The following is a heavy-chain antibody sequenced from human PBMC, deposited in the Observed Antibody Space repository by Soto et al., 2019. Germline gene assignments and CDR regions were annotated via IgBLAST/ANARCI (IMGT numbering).Heavy chain of an antibody. J-gene: IGHJ4*01. CDR1: GGSFSGYY. Sequence: SETLSLTCAVYGGSFSGYYWTWIRQPPGTGLEWIGEINHSGSTNYNPSLKSRVTISVDTSKNQFSLKLTSVTAADTAMYYCARGPDDTYSLDYWGHGILVTVSS. CDR3: ARGPDDTYSLDY. D-gene: IGHD3-22*01. CDR2: INHSGST. V-gene: IGHV4-34*01.